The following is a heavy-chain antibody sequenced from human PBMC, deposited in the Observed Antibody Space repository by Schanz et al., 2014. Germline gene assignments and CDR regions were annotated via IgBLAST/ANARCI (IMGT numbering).Heavy chain of an antibody. J-gene: IGHJ5*02. Sequence: QVQLVQSGAEVKKPGASVKVSCKASGYTFTSDSMHWVRQAPGQGLEWMGRINPSGGSTTYAQKCQGRVTMTRNTSISTAYMELSSLRSEDTAVYYCARGRGCTGGSCYSWFDLWGHGTLVTVAS. V-gene: IGHV1-46*01. D-gene: IGHD2-15*01. CDR3: ARGRGCTGGSCYSWFDL. CDR2: INPSGGST. CDR1: GYTFTSDS.